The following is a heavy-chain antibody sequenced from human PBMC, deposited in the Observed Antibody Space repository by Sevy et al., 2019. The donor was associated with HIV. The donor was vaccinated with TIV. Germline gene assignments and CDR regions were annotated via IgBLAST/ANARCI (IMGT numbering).Heavy chain of an antibody. CDR1: GGSISSYY. Sequence: SETLSLTCTVSGGSISSYYWSWIRQPPGKGLEWIGYIYYSGSTNYNPSLKSRVTISVGTSKNQFSLKLSSVTAADTAVYYCARGLGAALNPRYFDLWGRGTLVTVSS. V-gene: IGHV4-59*01. CDR2: IYYSGST. D-gene: IGHD2-15*01. CDR3: ARGLGAALNPRYFDL. J-gene: IGHJ2*01.